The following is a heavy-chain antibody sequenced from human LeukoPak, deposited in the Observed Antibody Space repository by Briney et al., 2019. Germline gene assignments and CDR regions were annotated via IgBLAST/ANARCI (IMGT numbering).Heavy chain of an antibody. D-gene: IGHD1-1*01. V-gene: IGHV5-51*01. CDR3: ARHDGSGPFDY. CDR2: IYPGDSDT. Sequence: GESLKISCQCSGYIFDSQWIGWVRQLPGKGLEWMGIIYPGDSDTKYSPSFEGQVTMSADKSISTAYLQWRSLKASDTAIYYCARHDGSGPFDYWGQGTLVTVSS. J-gene: IGHJ4*02. CDR1: GYIFDSQW.